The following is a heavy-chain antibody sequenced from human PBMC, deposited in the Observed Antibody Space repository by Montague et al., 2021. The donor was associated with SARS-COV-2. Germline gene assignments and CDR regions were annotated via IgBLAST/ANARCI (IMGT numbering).Heavy chain of an antibody. CDR1: GDSVSSNSAT. D-gene: IGHD6-13*01. V-gene: IGHV6-1*01. CDR2: TYYRSMWKS. J-gene: IGHJ4*01. CDR3: ARGIEAAGSYDY. Sequence: CPISGDSVSSNSATWNWIRQSSSRGLEWLGRTYYRSMWKSDYARSVKSRIAINPDTSKNQFSLQLRSVTPEDTALYYCARGIEAAGSYDYWGQGTLVTVSS.